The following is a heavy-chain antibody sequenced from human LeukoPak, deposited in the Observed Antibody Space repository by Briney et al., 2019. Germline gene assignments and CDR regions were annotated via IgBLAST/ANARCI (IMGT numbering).Heavy chain of an antibody. CDR3: ARDLYYYGSGSYYPSTYYFDY. J-gene: IGHJ4*02. CDR1: GYTFTGYY. Sequence: ASVKVSCKASGYTFTGYYMHWVRQAPGQGLEWMGWINPNSGGTNYAQKFQGRVAMTRDTSISTAYMELSRLRSDDTAVYYCARDLYYYGSGSYYPSTYYFDYWGQGTLVTVSS. V-gene: IGHV1-2*02. CDR2: INPNSGGT. D-gene: IGHD3-10*01.